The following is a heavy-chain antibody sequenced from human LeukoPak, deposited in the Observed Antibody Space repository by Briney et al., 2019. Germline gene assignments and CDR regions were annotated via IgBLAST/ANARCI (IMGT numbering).Heavy chain of an antibody. CDR2: ISPDGYMK. D-gene: IGHD3-16*01. CDR3: ARGNLYTAATIEDY. V-gene: IGHV3-30-3*01. J-gene: IGHJ4*02. CDR1: GFDFSRYV. Sequence: PGGSQRLSCAASGFDFSRYVIHWVRQGPGKGLEWVAVISPDGYMKDYADSVKGRFTVSRDNSKNTVYLQMNSLSAEDTSRYYCARGNLYTAATIEDYWGQGTLVTVSS.